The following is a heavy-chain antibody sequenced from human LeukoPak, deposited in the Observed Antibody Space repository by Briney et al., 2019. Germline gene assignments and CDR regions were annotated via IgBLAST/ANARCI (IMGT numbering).Heavy chain of an antibody. Sequence: QPGRSLRLSCAASGFTFSSYGMHWVRQAPGKGLEWVAVISYDGSNKYYADSVKGRFTISRDNSKNTLHLQMNSLRADDTAVYYCARGGVGYSYLYPADYWGQGTLVTVSS. D-gene: IGHD5-18*01. V-gene: IGHV3-30*19. J-gene: IGHJ4*02. CDR1: GFTFSSYG. CDR3: ARGGVGYSYLYPADY. CDR2: ISYDGSNK.